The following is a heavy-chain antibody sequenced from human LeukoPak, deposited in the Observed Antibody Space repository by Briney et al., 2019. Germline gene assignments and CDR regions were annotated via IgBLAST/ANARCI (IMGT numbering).Heavy chain of an antibody. CDR1: GFTFDDYA. V-gene: IGHV3-9*03. CDR2: ISWNSGSI. Sequence: GGSLRLSCAASGFTFDDYAMHWVRQAPGKGLERVSGISWNSGSIGYADSVKGRFTISRDNAKNSLYLQMNSLRAEDMALYYCAKDSGWNYTGGAFDIWGQGTMVTVSS. CDR3: AKDSGWNYTGGAFDI. D-gene: IGHD1-7*01. J-gene: IGHJ3*02.